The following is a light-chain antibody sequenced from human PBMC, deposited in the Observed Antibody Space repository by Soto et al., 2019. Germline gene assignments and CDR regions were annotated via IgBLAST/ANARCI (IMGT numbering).Light chain of an antibody. CDR2: DAS. J-gene: IGKJ1*01. CDR1: QSVSGW. V-gene: IGKV1-5*01. Sequence: DIPMTQSRATLSASVGDTVTVTCRASQSVSGWLAWYQQKPGEAPKLLIYDASALPRGVPSRFSGSGSGTKFTLTIASLQPDDFATYYCQQYETFSGTFGPGTKVDIK. CDR3: QQYETFSGT.